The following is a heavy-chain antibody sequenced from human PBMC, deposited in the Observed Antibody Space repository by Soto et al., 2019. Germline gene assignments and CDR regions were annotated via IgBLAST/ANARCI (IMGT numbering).Heavy chain of an antibody. CDR1: GFSLSMREMS. CDR3: ARGLRYCSRTNCPKCFDP. V-gene: IGHV2-5*02. Sequence: QITLKESGPTLVKPTQTLTLTCTFSGFSLSMREMSVGWIRQPPGKALEWLALIYWDDDKRYSPSLKSRLTITKDTSKNQVVLTMTNMDPVDTGTYYCARGLRYCSRTNCPKCFDPWGQGTLVTVSS. J-gene: IGHJ5*02. CDR2: IYWDDDK. D-gene: IGHD2-2*01.